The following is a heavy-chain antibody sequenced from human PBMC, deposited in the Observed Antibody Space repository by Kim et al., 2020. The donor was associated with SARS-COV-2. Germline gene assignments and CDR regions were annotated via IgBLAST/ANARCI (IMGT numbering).Heavy chain of an antibody. CDR1: GFTFGDYA. CDR3: AKGGSGYDSGDYYGMDV. V-gene: IGHV3-9*01. Sequence: GGSLRLSCAASGFTFGDYAMHWVRQAPGKGLEWVSGISWNSGSIGYADSVKGRFTISRDNAKNSLYLQMNSLRAEDTALYYCAKGGSGYDSGDYYGMDVWGQGTTVTVSS. CDR2: ISWNSGSI. D-gene: IGHD5-12*01. J-gene: IGHJ6*02.